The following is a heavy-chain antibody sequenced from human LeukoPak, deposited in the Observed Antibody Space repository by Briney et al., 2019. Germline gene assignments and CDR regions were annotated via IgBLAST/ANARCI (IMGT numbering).Heavy chain of an antibody. D-gene: IGHD3-10*01. J-gene: IGHJ3*02. CDR3: ARPYGSGSSDAFNI. CDR1: GFTFSSYW. V-gene: IGHV3-74*01. Sequence: GGSMRLSCAASGFTFSSYWMHWVRQAPGKGLVWVSRINSDGSSTSYADSVKGRFTISRDNAKNTLYLQMNSLRAEDTAVYYCARPYGSGSSDAFNIWGQGTMVTVSS. CDR2: INSDGSST.